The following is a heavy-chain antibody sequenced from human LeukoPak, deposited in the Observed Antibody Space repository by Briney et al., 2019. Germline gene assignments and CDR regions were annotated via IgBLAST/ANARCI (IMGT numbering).Heavy chain of an antibody. CDR2: IIPIFGTA. CDR3: ASFGKRYCSSTSCLDY. Sequence: GASVKVSCKASGGTFSSYAISWVRQAPGQGLEWMGGIIPIFGTANYAQKFQGRVTITADESTSTAYMELGSLRSEDTAVYYCASFGKRYCSSTSCLDYWGQGTLVTVSS. D-gene: IGHD2-2*01. V-gene: IGHV1-69*01. CDR1: GGTFSSYA. J-gene: IGHJ4*02.